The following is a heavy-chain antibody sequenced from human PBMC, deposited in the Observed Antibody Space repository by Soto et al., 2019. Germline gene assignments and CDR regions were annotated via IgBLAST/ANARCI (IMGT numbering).Heavy chain of an antibody. CDR3: ASGKFGTHFFDY. D-gene: IGHD3-10*01. V-gene: IGHV1-69*13. CDR2: ITPVFGAA. J-gene: IGHJ4*02. CDR1: GGSFRTVP. Sequence: SVKVSCKASGGSFRTVPFSWVRQAPGQGLEWMGGITPVFGAANYAQKFQGRVTITADESTTTAYMELNSLRYEDTAIYFCASGKFGTHFFDYWGQGTQVTDSS.